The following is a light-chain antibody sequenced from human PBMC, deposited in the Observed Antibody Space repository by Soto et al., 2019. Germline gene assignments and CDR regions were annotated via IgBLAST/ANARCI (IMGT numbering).Light chain of an antibody. J-gene: IGLJ1*01. V-gene: IGLV2-23*02. CDR3: CSYAGSRTVYV. Sequence: QSALTQPASVSGSPGQSITISCTGTSSDVGNYNLVSWYQQHPGKAPKFMIYDVNKRPSGVSNRFSGSKSGNTASLTISGLQAEDEADYYCCSYAGSRTVYVFGSGTKLTVL. CDR1: SSDVGNYNL. CDR2: DVN.